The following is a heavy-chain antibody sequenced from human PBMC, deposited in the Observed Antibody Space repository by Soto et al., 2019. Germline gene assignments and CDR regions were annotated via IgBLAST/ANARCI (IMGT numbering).Heavy chain of an antibody. D-gene: IGHD4-4*01. Sequence: PSETLSLTCTVSGGSISSSSYYWGWIRQPPGKGLEWIGSIYYSGSTYYNPSLKSRVTISVDTSKNQFSLKLSSVTAADTAVYYCASPRGLTPESWLDPWGQGTLVTVSS. CDR3: ASPRGLTPESWLDP. V-gene: IGHV4-39*01. J-gene: IGHJ5*02. CDR2: IYYSGST. CDR1: GGSISSSSYY.